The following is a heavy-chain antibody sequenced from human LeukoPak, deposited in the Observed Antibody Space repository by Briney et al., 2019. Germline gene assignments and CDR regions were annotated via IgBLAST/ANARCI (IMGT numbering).Heavy chain of an antibody. J-gene: IGHJ4*02. CDR3: ARPPLDNHGWFYLYH. D-gene: IGHD6-19*01. CDR1: SGSISSSSNY. V-gene: IGHV4-39*01. Sequence: PSETLSLTCTVSSGSISSSSNYWGWLRQPPGEGLEWIGSIHYTGTTYYNPSLKSRVTISIDMSTFQLSLELTSVTAADTAVYYCARPPLDNHGWFYLYHWGQGTLVTVSS. CDR2: IHYTGTT.